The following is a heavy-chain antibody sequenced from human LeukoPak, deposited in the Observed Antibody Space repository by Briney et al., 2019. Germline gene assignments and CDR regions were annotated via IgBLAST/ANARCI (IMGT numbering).Heavy chain of an antibody. CDR3: ARDSQHGRFDP. J-gene: IGHJ5*02. D-gene: IGHD5-24*01. V-gene: IGHV3-9*01. CDR1: GFTFDDYA. CDR2: ISWNSGSI. Sequence: GRSLRLSCAASGFTFDDYAMHWVRQAPGKGLEWVSGISWNSGSIGYADSVKGRFTISRDNAKNSLYLQMNSLRAEDTALYYCARDSQHGRFDPWGQGTLVTVSS.